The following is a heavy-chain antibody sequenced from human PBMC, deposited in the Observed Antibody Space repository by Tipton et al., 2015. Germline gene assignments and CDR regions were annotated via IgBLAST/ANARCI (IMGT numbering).Heavy chain of an antibody. CDR2: ISAYNGNT. V-gene: IGHV1-18*01. Sequence: QSGAEVKKPGSTVKVSCKASGDTANNHVISWVRQAPGQGLEWMGWISAYNGNTNYAQKLQGRVTMTTDTSTSTAYMELRSLRSDDTDVYYCARDSEQQLVLESNWFDPWGQGTLVTVSS. CDR3: ARDSEQQLVLESNWFDP. D-gene: IGHD6-13*01. J-gene: IGHJ5*02. CDR1: GDTANNHV.